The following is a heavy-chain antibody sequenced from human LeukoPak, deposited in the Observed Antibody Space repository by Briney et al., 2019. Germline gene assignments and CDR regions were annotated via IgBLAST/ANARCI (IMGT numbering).Heavy chain of an antibody. CDR1: GFTFSSYA. CDR3: APLAANIFDY. V-gene: IGHV3-23*01. D-gene: IGHD6-25*01. Sequence: PGGSLTLSCAASGFTFSSYAMSWVREAPGKRPEWVSAISGSGSSTYYAGSVRGRFTTSRDNSKRTVYLQMNSLRVEDTAVYYCAPLAANIFDYWGQGTLVTASS. J-gene: IGHJ4*02. CDR2: ISGSGSST.